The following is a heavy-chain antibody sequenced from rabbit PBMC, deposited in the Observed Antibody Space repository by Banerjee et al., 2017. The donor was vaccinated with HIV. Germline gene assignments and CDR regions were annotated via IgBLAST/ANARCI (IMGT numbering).Heavy chain of an antibody. CDR1: GFSLSRYW. Sequence: QEQLEESGGDLVQPEGSLTLTCTASGFSLSRYWICWVRQAPGKGLEWIGCIDTGDSDTYYASWAKGRFTISKTSSTTVTLQMTSLTAAGTATYFCARGYNYGYIYGMDLWGPGTIVTVS. V-gene: IGHV1S45*01. J-gene: IGHJ6*01. CDR2: IDTGDSDT. CDR3: ARGYNYGYIYGMDL. D-gene: IGHD6-1*01.